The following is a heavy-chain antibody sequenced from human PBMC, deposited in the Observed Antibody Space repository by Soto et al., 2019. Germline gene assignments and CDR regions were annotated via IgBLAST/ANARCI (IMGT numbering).Heavy chain of an antibody. Sequence: QGQLVQSGAEVKKPGSSVKVSCKASGGTFSTYTITWVRQAPGQGLEWMGRIIPIIGIINYAQKFQGRVTISADKVTGTAYMELTGLRSDDTAVYYCAGDPDSHYNDSHASSYPWGQGTLVTVSS. CDR1: GGTFSTYT. V-gene: IGHV1-69*08. J-gene: IGHJ5*02. D-gene: IGHD4-4*01. CDR3: AGDPDSHYNDSHASSYP. CDR2: IIPIIGII.